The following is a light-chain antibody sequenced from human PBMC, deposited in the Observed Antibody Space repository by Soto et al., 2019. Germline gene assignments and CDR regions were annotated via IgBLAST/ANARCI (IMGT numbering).Light chain of an antibody. CDR3: HQYYTWPRT. V-gene: IGKV3-15*01. CDR1: QTVTTD. J-gene: IGKJ1*01. Sequence: IVMTLSLVTLSVSPVERATLSCRASQTVTTDLAWYQQKPGQAPRLVIHGASTRATDFPARFSGSGSGTEFTLTISSLQSEDIAVYYCHQYYTWPRTFGQGTKVDI. CDR2: GAS.